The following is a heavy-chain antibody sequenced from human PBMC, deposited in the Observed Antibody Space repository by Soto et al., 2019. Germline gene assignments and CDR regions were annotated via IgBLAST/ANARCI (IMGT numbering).Heavy chain of an antibody. Sequence: QVQLVESGGGVVQPGRSLRLSCAASGFTFSSYGMYWVRQAPGKGLEWVAVISDDGSDKYYAESVKGRFNISRDNSKSTLFLQMNSLRVEDTAVYYCAKDQTHAFDIWGQGTMVTVSS. CDR2: ISDDGSDK. CDR3: AKDQTHAFDI. J-gene: IGHJ3*02. V-gene: IGHV3-30*18. CDR1: GFTFSSYG.